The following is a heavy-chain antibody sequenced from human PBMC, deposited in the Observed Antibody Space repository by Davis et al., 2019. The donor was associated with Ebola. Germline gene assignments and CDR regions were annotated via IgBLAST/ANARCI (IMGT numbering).Heavy chain of an antibody. CDR1: GFTFSRYA. CDR3: AKGFSRELGRYCISTSCYDYYYGMDV. D-gene: IGHD2-2*01. CDR2: ISYDGSNK. V-gene: IGHV3-30-3*01. J-gene: IGHJ6*02. Sequence: GESLKISCAASGFTFSRYAMHWFRQAPGKGLEWVAVISYDGSNKYYADSVKGRFTISRDNSKNTLYLQMNSLRAEDTAVYYCAKGFSRELGRYCISTSCYDYYYGMDVWGQGTTVTVSS.